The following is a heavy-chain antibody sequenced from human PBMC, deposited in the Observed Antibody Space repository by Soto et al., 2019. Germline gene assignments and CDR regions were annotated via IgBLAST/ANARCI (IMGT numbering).Heavy chain of an antibody. V-gene: IGHV1-58*01. CDR1: GFTFTSSA. Sequence: ASVKVSCKASGFTFTSSAVQWVRQARGQRLEWIGWIVVGSGNTNYAQKFQERVTITRDMSTSTAYMELSSLRSEDTAVYYFAADRGGGFLEWLVNAFDIWGQGTMVTVSS. J-gene: IGHJ3*02. D-gene: IGHD3-3*01. CDR2: IVVGSGNT. CDR3: AADRGGGFLEWLVNAFDI.